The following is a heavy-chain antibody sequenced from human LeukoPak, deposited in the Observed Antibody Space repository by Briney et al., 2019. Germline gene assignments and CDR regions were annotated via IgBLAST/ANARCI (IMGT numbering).Heavy chain of an antibody. V-gene: IGHV1-69*13. D-gene: IGHD3-9*01. CDR3: QYYDILTGYSRLDY. CDR1: GGTFSSYA. CDR2: IIPIFGTA. Sequence: SVKVSCKASGGTFSSYAISWVRQAPGQGLEWMGGIIPIFGTANYAQKFQGRVTITADESTSTAYMELSSLRSEDTAVYYCQYYDILTGYSRLDYWGQGTLVTVSS. J-gene: IGHJ4*02.